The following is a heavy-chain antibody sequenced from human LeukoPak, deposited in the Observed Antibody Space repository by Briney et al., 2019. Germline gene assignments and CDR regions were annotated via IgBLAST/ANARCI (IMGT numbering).Heavy chain of an antibody. V-gene: IGHV3-30*01. J-gene: IGHJ4*02. CDR3: AREGEYDFWSGFDF. CDR1: GFTFSRFA. D-gene: IGHD3-3*01. Sequence: GRSLRLSCAASGFTFSRFAMHWVRQAPGKGLEWVAVISIDGSREHYADSVKGRFTISRDNSKNTVYLQMNSLRPEDTAVYYCAREGEYDFWSGFDFWGQGTLVTVSS. CDR2: ISIDGSRE.